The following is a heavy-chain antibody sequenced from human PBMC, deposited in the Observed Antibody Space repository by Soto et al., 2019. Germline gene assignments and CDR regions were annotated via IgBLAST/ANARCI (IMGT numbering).Heavy chain of an antibody. V-gene: IGHV3-33*01. J-gene: IGHJ1*01. CDR3: ARDGDQLLPEYFQH. CDR1: GFTFSSYG. CDR2: IWYDGSNK. Sequence: GGSLRLSCAASGFTFSSYGMHWVRQAPGKGLEWVAVIWYDGSNKYYADSVKGRFTISRDNSKNTLYLQMNSLRAEDTAVYYCARDGDQLLPEYFQHWGQGTLVTVSS. D-gene: IGHD2-2*01.